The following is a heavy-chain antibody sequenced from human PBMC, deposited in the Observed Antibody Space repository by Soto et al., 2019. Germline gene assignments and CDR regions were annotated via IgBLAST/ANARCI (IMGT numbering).Heavy chain of an antibody. J-gene: IGHJ4*01. CDR2: IYPGDSDT. D-gene: IGHD2-2*01. Sequence: PGESLKISCKGSGYSFTSYWIGWVRQMPGKGLEWMGIIYPGDSDTRYSPSFQGQVTISADTSITTAYLQWSGLRASGTAMYFCARHLVGSTRGNFDYWGQGTLVTVSS. V-gene: IGHV5-51*01. CDR1: GYSFTSYW. CDR3: ARHLVGSTRGNFDY.